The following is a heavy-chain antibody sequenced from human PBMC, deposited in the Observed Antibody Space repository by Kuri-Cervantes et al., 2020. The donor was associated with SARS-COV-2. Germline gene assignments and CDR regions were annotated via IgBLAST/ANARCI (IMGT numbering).Heavy chain of an antibody. CDR3: ARGRPAYYEFWSGYRAQGNYYDSSGYYYVSDAFDI. Sequence: GSLRLSCTVSGGSISSSYHWGWIRQPPGKGLEWIGSIYYSGSTYFNPSLRSRVTISVDTSKNQFSLKLSSVTAADTAVYYCARGRPAYYEFWSGYRAQGNYYDSSGYYYVSDAFDIWGQGTMVTVSS. CDR1: GGSISSSYH. V-gene: IGHV4-39*07. CDR2: IYYSGST. J-gene: IGHJ3*02. D-gene: IGHD3-22*01.